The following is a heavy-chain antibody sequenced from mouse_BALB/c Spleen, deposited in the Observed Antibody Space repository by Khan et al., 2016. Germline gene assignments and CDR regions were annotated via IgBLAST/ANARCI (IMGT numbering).Heavy chain of an antibody. V-gene: IGHV3-2*02. Sequence: EVQLQESGPGLVKPSQSLSLTCTVTGYSITSDYAWNWIRQFPGNKLEWMGYISYSGSTSYNPSLKSRISITRDTSNNQFFLQLNSVTSEDTAAYYCARSDDDSKDAMDYWGQGTSVTVSS. CDR2: ISYSGST. CDR1: GYSITSDYA. CDR3: ARSDDDSKDAMDY. D-gene: IGHD2-5*01. J-gene: IGHJ4*01.